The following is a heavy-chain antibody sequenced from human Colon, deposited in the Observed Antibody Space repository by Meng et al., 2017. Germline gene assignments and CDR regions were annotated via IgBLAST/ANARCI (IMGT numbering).Heavy chain of an antibody. CDR1: GYTFTSYG. V-gene: IGHV1-18*01. D-gene: IGHD3-9*01. Sequence: PSVKVSCKASGYTFTSYGISWVRQAPGQGLEWMGWISAYNGNTNYAQKLQGRVTMTTDTSTSTAYMELRSLRSDDTAVYYCARSGFYDILTGIDAFDIWGQGTMVTVSS. CDR3: ARSGFYDILTGIDAFDI. CDR2: ISAYNGNT. J-gene: IGHJ3*02.